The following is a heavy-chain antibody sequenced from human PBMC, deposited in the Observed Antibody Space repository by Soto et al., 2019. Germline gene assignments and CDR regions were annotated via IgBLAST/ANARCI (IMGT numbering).Heavy chain of an antibody. V-gene: IGHV3-73*01. D-gene: IGHD4-17*01. Sequence: EVQLVESGGGLVQPGGSLKLSCAASGFTFSGSAMHWVRQASGKGLEWVGRIRSKANSYATAYAASVKGRFTISRDDSKNTAYLQMNSLKTEDTAVYYCTRRHYGDSAGDYWGQGTLVTVSS. J-gene: IGHJ4*02. CDR2: IRSKANSYAT. CDR1: GFTFSGSA. CDR3: TRRHYGDSAGDY.